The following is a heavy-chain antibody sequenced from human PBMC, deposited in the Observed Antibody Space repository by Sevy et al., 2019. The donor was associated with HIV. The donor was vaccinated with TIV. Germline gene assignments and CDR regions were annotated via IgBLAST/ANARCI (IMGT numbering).Heavy chain of an antibody. J-gene: IGHJ4*02. D-gene: IGHD2-2*01. V-gene: IGHV3-23*01. CDR1: GFTFSNYA. CDR2: FSFGCGKI. Sequence: GGSLRLSCAASGFTFSNYAMSWVRQAPGKGLEWVSTFSFGCGKINYADSVKGRFTNSRDNSKNTLYLQMDSLRAEDTALYYWAGEGCSKPHDYWGQGTLVTVSS. CDR3: AGEGCSKPHDY.